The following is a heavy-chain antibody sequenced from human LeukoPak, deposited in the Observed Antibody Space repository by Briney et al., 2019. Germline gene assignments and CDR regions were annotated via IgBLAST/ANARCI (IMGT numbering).Heavy chain of an antibody. D-gene: IGHD3-10*01. CDR3: ASRAKLYSGSGTPGDAFEI. CDR1: GGSVSSITYY. Sequence: SETLSLTCTVSGGSVSSITYYWSWIRQPLGKGLEWIGYVYNSGSTNYNPSLRSRVTISVDTSKNKFSLKLTSVTAADTAVYFCASRAKLYSGSGTPGDAFEIWGQGTMVTVSS. J-gene: IGHJ3*02. CDR2: VYNSGST. V-gene: IGHV4-61*01.